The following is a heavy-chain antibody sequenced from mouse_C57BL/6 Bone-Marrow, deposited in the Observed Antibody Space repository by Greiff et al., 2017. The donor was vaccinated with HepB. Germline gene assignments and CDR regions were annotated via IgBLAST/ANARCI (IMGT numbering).Heavy chain of an antibody. J-gene: IGHJ3*01. CDR2: INPSRGYT. CDR1: GYTFTSYT. CDR3: ARSFYDYDVGGTWFAY. Sequence: VQLQQSGAELARPGASVKMSCKASGYTFTSYTMHWVKQRPGQGLEWIGYINPSRGYTKYNQKFKDKATLTADKSSSTAYMQLSSLTSEDSAVYYCARSFYDYDVGGTWFAYWGQGTLVTVSA. D-gene: IGHD2-4*01. V-gene: IGHV1-4*01.